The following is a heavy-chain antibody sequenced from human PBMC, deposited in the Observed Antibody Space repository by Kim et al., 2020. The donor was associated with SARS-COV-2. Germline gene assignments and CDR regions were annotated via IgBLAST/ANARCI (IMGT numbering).Heavy chain of an antibody. D-gene: IGHD3-10*01. CDR3: ARAYGSGSYYQQNNWFDP. CDR2: IYYSGST. J-gene: IGHJ5*02. V-gene: IGHV4-59*01. Sequence: SETLSLTCTVSGGSISSYYWSWIRQPPGKGLEWIGYIYYSGSTNYNPSLKSRVTISVDTSKNQFSLKLSSVTAADTAVYYCARAYGSGSYYQQNNWFDP. CDR1: GGSISSYY.